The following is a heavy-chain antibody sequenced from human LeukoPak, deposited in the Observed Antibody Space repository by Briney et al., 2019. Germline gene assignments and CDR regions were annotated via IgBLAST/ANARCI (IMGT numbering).Heavy chain of an antibody. D-gene: IGHD6-19*01. Sequence: SETLSLTCAVSGSSISSGYYWGWIRQPPGKGLEWIGSMYHSGSTYYNPSLKSRVTISVDTSKNQFSLKLNSVTAADTVVYYCARLLGWASYYMDVWGKGTTVTVSS. CDR2: MYHSGST. V-gene: IGHV4-38-2*01. J-gene: IGHJ6*03. CDR1: GSSISSGYY. CDR3: ARLLGWASYYMDV.